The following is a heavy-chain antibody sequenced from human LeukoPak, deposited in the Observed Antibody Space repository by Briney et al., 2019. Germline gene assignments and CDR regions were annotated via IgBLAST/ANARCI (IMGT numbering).Heavy chain of an antibody. CDR3: AKGPYSSGWNIDY. V-gene: IGHV3-48*04. CDR1: GFTFSSYS. D-gene: IGHD6-19*01. CDR2: ISSSGSTI. Sequence: GGSLRLSCAASGFTFSSYSMNWVRQAPGKGLEWVSYISSSGSTIYYADSVKGRFTISRDNAKNSLYLQMNSLRAEDTALYYCAKGPYSSGWNIDYWGQGTLVTVSS. J-gene: IGHJ4*02.